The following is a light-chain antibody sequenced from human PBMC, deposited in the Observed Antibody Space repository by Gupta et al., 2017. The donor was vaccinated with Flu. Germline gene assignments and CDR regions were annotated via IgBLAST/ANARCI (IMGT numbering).Light chain of an antibody. V-gene: IGLV2-14*01. J-gene: IGLJ2*01. CDR3: SSYTSSSTPVV. Sequence: ITMSCTGSSSDVVGDNYVSWYQQHPGKAPVLMISEVSNRPSGVSNRFSGSKSGNTASLTISGLQAEDEADYYCSSYTSSSTPVVFGGGTKLTVL. CDR1: SSDVVGDNY. CDR2: EVS.